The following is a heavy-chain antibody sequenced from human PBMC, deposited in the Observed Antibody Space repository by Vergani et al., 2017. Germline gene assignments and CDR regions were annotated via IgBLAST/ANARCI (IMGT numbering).Heavy chain of an antibody. J-gene: IGHJ4*02. CDR2: ISPDGFST. CDR1: GYTFTAYY. CDR3: AREPPLTGFFDY. V-gene: IGHV1-46*03. D-gene: IGHD3-9*01. Sequence: QVQLVQSGAEVKKPGASVKVSCQASGYTFTAYYIHWVRQAPEQGLEWVGVISPDGFSTFYAQKFQGRVTITRDTSTSTVYVEVTSLRSDDTAVYYCAREPPLTGFFDYWGQGTLVTVSS.